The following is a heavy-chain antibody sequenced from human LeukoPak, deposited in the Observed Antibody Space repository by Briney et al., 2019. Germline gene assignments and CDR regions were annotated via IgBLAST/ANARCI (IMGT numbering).Heavy chain of an antibody. CDR2: IYHSGTT. CDR1: GYSISSGYY. CDR3: ARVPQTIRAGIDYPYYFDY. Sequence: SETLSLTCTITGYSISSGYYWGWIRQPPGKGLEWIGSIYHSGTTYYNPSLKSRVTISVDTSKNQFSLEVTSVTAADTAVYYCARVPQTIRAGIDYPYYFDYWGQGTLVTVSS. J-gene: IGHJ4*02. D-gene: IGHD3-16*01. V-gene: IGHV4-38-2*02.